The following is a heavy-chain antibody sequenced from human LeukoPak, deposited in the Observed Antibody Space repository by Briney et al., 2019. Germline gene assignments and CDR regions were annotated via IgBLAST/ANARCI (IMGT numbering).Heavy chain of an antibody. Sequence: ASVKVSCKASGGTFSSHAISWVRQAPGQGLEWMGGIIPIFGTAKYAQKFQGGVTITADESTSTAYMELRSLRSEDTAVYYCARDSSEFRSLIPHWGQGTLVTVSS. CDR1: GGTFSSHA. CDR3: ARDSSEFRSLIPH. J-gene: IGHJ1*01. CDR2: IIPIFGTA. D-gene: IGHD2-21*01. V-gene: IGHV1-69*13.